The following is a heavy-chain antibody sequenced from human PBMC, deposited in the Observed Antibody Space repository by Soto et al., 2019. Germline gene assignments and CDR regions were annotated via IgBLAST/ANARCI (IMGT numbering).Heavy chain of an antibody. J-gene: IGHJ4*02. V-gene: IGHV1-69*13. Sequence: SVKVSCKASGCTFSSYAISWVRQAPGQGLEWMGGIIPIFGTANYAQKFQVRVTITADESTSTAYKELSSLRSEDTAVYYCARGENYYCSGNYYKWGPFDYWGQGTLVTVSS. CDR2: IIPIFGTA. D-gene: IGHD3-10*01. CDR3: ARGENYYCSGNYYKWGPFDY. CDR1: GCTFSSYA.